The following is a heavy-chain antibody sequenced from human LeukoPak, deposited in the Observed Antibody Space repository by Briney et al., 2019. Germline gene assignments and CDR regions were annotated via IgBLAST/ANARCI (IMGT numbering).Heavy chain of an antibody. J-gene: IGHJ3*02. CDR3: AKDYYDSSGYLDDFDI. D-gene: IGHD3-22*01. CDR2: INHSGST. Sequence: PSETLSLTCAVYGGSFSGYYWSWIRQPPGKGLEWIGEINHSGSTNYNPSLKSRVTISVDTSKNQFSLKLSSVTAADTAVYYCAKDYYDSSGYLDDFDIWGQGTMVTVSS. CDR1: GGSFSGYY. V-gene: IGHV4-34*01.